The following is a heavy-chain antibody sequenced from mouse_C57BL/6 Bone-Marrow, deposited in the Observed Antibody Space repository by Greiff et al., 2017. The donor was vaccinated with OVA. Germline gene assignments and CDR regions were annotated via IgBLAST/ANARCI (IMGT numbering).Heavy chain of an antibody. V-gene: IGHV1-22*01. Sequence: EVQLQQSGPELVKPGASVKMSCKASGYTFTDYNMHWVKQSHGKSLEWIGYINPNNGGTSYNQKFKGKATLTVNKSSSTAYMELRSLTSEDSAVYYCARSPYYGSSYFDYWGQGTTLTVSS. CDR2: INPNNGGT. CDR3: ARSPYYGSSYFDY. D-gene: IGHD1-1*01. J-gene: IGHJ2*01. CDR1: GYTFTDYN.